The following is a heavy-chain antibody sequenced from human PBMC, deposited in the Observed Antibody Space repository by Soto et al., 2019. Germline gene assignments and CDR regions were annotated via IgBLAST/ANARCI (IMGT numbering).Heavy chain of an antibody. D-gene: IGHD3-3*01. CDR1: GFTFSSYG. Sequence: QVQLVESGGGVVQPGRSLRLSCAASGFTFSSYGMHWVRQAPGKGLEWVAVISYDGSNKYYADSVKGRFTISRDNSKNTLYLQMNSMRSDDTAVYYCAKYANHDFWRGYNNFDYWVQGTMITVSS. CDR3: AKYANHDFWRGYNNFDY. J-gene: IGHJ4*02. V-gene: IGHV3-30*18. CDR2: ISYDGSNK.